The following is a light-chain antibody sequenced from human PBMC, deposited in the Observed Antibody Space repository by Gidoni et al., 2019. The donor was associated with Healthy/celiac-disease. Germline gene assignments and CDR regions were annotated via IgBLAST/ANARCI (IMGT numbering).Light chain of an antibody. CDR3: MQALQTPWT. CDR2: LGS. V-gene: IGKV2-28*01. CDR1: QSLLHSNGYNY. J-gene: IGKJ1*01. Sequence: DIVMTQYPLSLPVTPGEPASISCRSSQSLLHSNGYNYLDWYLQKPGQSPQLLIYLGSNRASGVPDRFSGSGSGTDFTLKISRVEAEDVGVYYCMQALQTPWTFXHXTKVEIK.